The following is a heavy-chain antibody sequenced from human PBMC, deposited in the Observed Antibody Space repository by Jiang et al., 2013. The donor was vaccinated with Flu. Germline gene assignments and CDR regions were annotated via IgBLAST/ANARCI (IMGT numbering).Heavy chain of an antibody. CDR1: GDTVSSKTVA. Sequence: SLTRVISGDTVSSKTVAWNWIRQSPSRGLEWLGRTYYRSMWYTDYAVSVKSRITINADTAENRFSLHLSSVTPEDTAVYFCARGGYNYGTFFDSWAQGTLVTVSS. CDR2: TYYRSMWYT. J-gene: IGHJ4*02. D-gene: IGHD5-18*01. CDR3: ARGGYNYGTFFDS. V-gene: IGHV6-1*01.